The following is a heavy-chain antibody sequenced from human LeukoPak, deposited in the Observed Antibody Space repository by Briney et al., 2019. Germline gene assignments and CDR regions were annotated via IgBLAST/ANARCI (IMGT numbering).Heavy chain of an antibody. CDR1: RFTSSSDW. Sequence: GGSLRLSCAASRFTSSSDWMSWVRQTPRKGLEWVGRIKSKTDGGTTDYAAPVKGRFTISRADSKNTLYMQMNSLKTEDAAVYYCTTVSKWPTPTGYWGQGTLVTVSS. D-gene: IGHD1-14*01. V-gene: IGHV3-15*01. CDR3: TTVSKWPTPTGY. J-gene: IGHJ4*02. CDR2: IKSKTDGGTT.